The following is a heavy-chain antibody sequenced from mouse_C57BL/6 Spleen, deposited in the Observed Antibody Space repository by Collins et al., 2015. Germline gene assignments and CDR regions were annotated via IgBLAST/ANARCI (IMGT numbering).Heavy chain of an antibody. CDR1: GYTFTSCW. CDR3: AKGGDYVWFAY. Sequence: QVQLQQPGTELVKPGASVKLSCKASGYTFTSCWMHWVKQRPGQGLEWIGNINPSNGVSNYHEKFKSKATLTVDKSSRTAYMQLSSLTSEDSAVYYCAKGGDYVWFAYWGQGTLVTVSA. V-gene: IGHV1-53*01. D-gene: IGHD2-4*01. J-gene: IGHJ3*01. CDR2: INPSNGVS.